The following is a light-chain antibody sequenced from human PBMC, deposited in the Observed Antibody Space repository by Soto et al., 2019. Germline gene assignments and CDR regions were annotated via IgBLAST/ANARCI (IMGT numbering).Light chain of an antibody. CDR1: SSDVGSYNL. Sequence: QSALTQPASVSGSPGQSITISCTGTSSDVGSYNLVSWYQQHPGKAPKLMIYEVSERPSGVSNRFSGSKSGNTASLTISGLQAEDEADYYCCSYAGSSTHGVFAGGTKLTVL. CDR2: EVS. J-gene: IGLJ3*02. V-gene: IGLV2-23*02. CDR3: CSYAGSSTHGV.